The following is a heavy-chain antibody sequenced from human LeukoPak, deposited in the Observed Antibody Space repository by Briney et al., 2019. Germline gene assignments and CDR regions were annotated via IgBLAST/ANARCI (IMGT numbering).Heavy chain of an antibody. Sequence: TTGGSLRLSCAASGFTFSSYSMNWVRQAPGKGPEWVSSISGSSTYIYYADSVKGRFTISRDNSKNTLYLQMNSLRAEDTAVYYCAKGPAADWGDYWGQGTLVTVSS. D-gene: IGHD6-13*01. CDR2: ISGSSTYI. J-gene: IGHJ4*02. CDR3: AKGPAADWGDY. V-gene: IGHV3-21*04. CDR1: GFTFSSYS.